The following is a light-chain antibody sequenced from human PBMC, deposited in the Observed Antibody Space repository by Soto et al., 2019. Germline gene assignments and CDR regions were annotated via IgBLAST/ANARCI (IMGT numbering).Light chain of an antibody. CDR2: GAS. CDR1: QSVSSSY. CDR3: QQYGSSPT. Sequence: EIVLTQSPGTLSFSPGERATLSCRASQSVSSSYLAWYQQKPGQAPRLLIYGASSRATGIPDRFSGSGSGTDFTLTISRLEPEDVAVYYCQQYGSSPTFGQGTKVEIK. J-gene: IGKJ1*01. V-gene: IGKV3-20*01.